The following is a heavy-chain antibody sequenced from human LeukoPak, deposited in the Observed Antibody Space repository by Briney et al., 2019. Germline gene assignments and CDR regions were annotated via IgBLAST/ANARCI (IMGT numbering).Heavy chain of an antibody. CDR1: GFSFSDYF. Sequence: GGSLRLSCATSGFSFSDYFMTRIRQSPGKGLEWISYISTTSFNIYYADSFKGRFTISRDNANNSLFLQLNSLRADDTAIYYCARAGPSRSFDWGPLYFDSWGQGTLVTVSS. J-gene: IGHJ4*02. CDR3: ARAGPSRSFDWGPLYFDS. V-gene: IGHV3-11*01. D-gene: IGHD3-9*01. CDR2: ISTTSFNI.